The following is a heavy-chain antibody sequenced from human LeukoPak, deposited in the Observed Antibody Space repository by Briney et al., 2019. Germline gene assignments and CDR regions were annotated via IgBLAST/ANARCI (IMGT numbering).Heavy chain of an antibody. CDR2: ISAYNGNT. V-gene: IGHV1-18*01. J-gene: IGHJ3*02. Sequence: ASVKVSCKASGYTFTSYGISWVRQAPGQGLEWMGWISAYNGNTNYAQKLQGRVTMTTDTSTSTAYMELRSLRSDDTAVYYCARGRNYYDSSGYYYAGDAFDIWGQGTMVTVSS. CDR3: ARGRNYYDSSGYYYAGDAFDI. D-gene: IGHD3-22*01. CDR1: GYTFTSYG.